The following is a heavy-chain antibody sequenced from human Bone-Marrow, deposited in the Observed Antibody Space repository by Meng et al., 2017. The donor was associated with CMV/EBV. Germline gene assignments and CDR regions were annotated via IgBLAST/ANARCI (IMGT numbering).Heavy chain of an antibody. CDR2: VYPGDSDT. Sequence: SCKGSGYSFTNHWIGWGRQMPGRGLEWMGVVYPGDSDTRYSPSFQGQVTISADKSISTAYLQWSSLKASDTAMYYCARSDTAMVPFDHWGQGTLVTVSS. D-gene: IGHD5-18*01. CDR3: ARSDTAMVPFDH. V-gene: IGHV5-51*01. CDR1: GYSFTNHW. J-gene: IGHJ4*02.